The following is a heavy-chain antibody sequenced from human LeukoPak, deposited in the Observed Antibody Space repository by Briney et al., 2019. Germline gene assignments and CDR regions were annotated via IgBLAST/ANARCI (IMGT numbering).Heavy chain of an antibody. J-gene: IGHJ4*02. D-gene: IGHD3-10*01. CDR3: ARSYGSGSYYVAWLY. CDR1: GFTFSSYG. V-gene: IGHV3-30*02. Sequence: GGSLRLSCAASGFTFSSYGMHWVRQAPGKGLEWVVFIRYDGGIKYYADSVKGRFTISRGNSKNTLYLHMNSLRPDDTAVYYCARSYGSGSYYVAWLYWGQGTLVTVSP. CDR2: IRYDGGIK.